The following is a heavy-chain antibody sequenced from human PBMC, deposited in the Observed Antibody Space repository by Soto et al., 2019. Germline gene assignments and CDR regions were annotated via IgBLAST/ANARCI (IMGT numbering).Heavy chain of an antibody. CDR3: AGRSILWFGELPLGFDP. CDR2: INHSGST. CDR1: GGSFSGYY. Sequence: QVQLQQWGAGLLKPSETLSLTCAVYGGSFSGYYWSWIRQPPGKGLEWIGEINHSGSTNYNPSLSSRVTIPVETATNQFSLRLSSVTAADTAVYYCAGRSILWFGELPLGFDPWGQGTLVTVSS. D-gene: IGHD3-10*01. V-gene: IGHV4-34*01. J-gene: IGHJ5*02.